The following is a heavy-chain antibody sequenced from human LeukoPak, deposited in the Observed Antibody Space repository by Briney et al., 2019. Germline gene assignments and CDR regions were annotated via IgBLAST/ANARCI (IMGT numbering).Heavy chain of an antibody. V-gene: IGHV4-34*01. J-gene: IGHJ6*04. D-gene: IGHD2-2*01. CDR1: GGSFSGYY. Sequence: SETLSLTCAVYGGSFSGYYWSWIRQPPGKGLEWIGEINHSGSTNYNPSLKSRVTISVDTSENQFSLKLSSVTAADTAVYYCARGSYQSPRYCSSTSCYYYGMDVWGKGTTVTVSS. CDR2: INHSGST. CDR3: ARGSYQSPRYCSSTSCYYYGMDV.